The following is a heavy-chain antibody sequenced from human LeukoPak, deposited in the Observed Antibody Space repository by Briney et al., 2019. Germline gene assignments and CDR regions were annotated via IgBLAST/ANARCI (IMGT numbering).Heavy chain of an antibody. D-gene: IGHD5-18*01. CDR2: ISGSGGST. CDR3: AKRTGRRIQLWNYDAFDI. CDR1: GFTFSSYA. Sequence: GGSLRLSCAASGFTFSSYAMSWVRQAPGKRLEWVSAISGSGGSTYYADSVKGRFTISRDNSKNTLYLQMNSLRAEDTAVYYCAKRTGRRIQLWNYDAFDIWGQGTMVTVSS. J-gene: IGHJ3*02. V-gene: IGHV3-23*01.